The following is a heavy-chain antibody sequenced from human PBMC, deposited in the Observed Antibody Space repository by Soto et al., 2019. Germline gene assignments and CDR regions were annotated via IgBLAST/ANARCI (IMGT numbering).Heavy chain of an antibody. CDR1: GFTFSDHY. Sequence: GGSLRLSCAASGFTFSDHYMDWVRQAPGKGLEWVGRTRNKANSYTTEYAASVKGRFIISRDDSKNSLYLQMNSLKTEDTAVYYCALRAVELDYWGQGTLVTVSS. J-gene: IGHJ4*02. CDR2: TRNKANSYTT. D-gene: IGHD1-26*01. CDR3: ALRAVELDY. V-gene: IGHV3-72*01.